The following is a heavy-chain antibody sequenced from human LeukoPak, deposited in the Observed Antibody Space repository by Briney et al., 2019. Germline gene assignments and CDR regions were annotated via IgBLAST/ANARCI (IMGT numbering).Heavy chain of an antibody. CDR2: INHSGST. D-gene: IGHD1-26*01. J-gene: IGHJ4*02. Sequence: SETLSLTCAAYGGSFSGYYWSWIRQPPGKGLEWIGEINHSGSTNYNPSLKSRVTISVDTSKNQFSLKLSSVTAADTAVYYCARGSWYSGSSLDYWGQGTLVTVSS. V-gene: IGHV4-34*01. CDR1: GGSFSGYY. CDR3: ARGSWYSGSSLDY.